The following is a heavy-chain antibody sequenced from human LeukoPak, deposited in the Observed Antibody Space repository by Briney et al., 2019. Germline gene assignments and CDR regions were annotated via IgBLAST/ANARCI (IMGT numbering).Heavy chain of an antibody. V-gene: IGHV3-11*06. CDR3: AKEQSTTSPSGWYYDAFDI. J-gene: IGHJ3*02. CDR2: ISNSGTST. Sequence: PGGSLRLSCAASRFTFSDYYMNWIRQAPGKGLEWVSYISNSGTSTNYADSVKGRFTISRENAKNSLYLQMNSLRAEDTAVYYCAKEQSTTSPSGWYYDAFDIWGQGTMVTVSS. D-gene: IGHD6-19*01. CDR1: RFTFSDYY.